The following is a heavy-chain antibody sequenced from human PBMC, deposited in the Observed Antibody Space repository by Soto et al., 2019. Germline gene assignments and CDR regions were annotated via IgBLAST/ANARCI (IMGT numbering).Heavy chain of an antibody. CDR3: AREKKIREDRYQRNAWLISTRRQGYGMDV. CDR2: INPNSGGT. CDR1: GYTFTGYY. D-gene: IGHD2-2*01. J-gene: IGHJ6*02. V-gene: IGHV1-2*04. Sequence: ASVKVSCKASGYTFTGYYMHWVRQAPGQGLEWMGWINPNSGGTNYAQKFQGWVTMTRDTSISTAYMELSRLRSDDTAVYYCAREKKIREDRYQRNAWLISTRRQGYGMDVWGQGTKVTVSS.